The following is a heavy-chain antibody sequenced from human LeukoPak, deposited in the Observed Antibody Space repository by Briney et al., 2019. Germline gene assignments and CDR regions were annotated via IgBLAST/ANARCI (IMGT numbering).Heavy chain of an antibody. Sequence: TGGSLRPSCAASGFTFSDYQMSWIRQAPGKGLEWVSYIRSSGSDTYYADSVKGRFTISRDNTKNALYLQMNSLRADDTAVYYCAKRGVVIRVILVGFHKEAYYFDSWAREPWSSSPQ. V-gene: IGHV3-11*01. CDR1: GFTFSDYQ. CDR2: IRSSGSDT. CDR3: AKRGVVIRVILVGFHKEAYYFDS. D-gene: IGHD3-22*01. J-gene: IGHJ4*02.